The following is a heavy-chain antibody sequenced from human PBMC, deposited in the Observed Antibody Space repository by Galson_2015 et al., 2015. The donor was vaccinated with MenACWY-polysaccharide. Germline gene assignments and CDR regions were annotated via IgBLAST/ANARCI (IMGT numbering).Heavy chain of an antibody. D-gene: IGHD3-10*01. CDR3: ASQTWTGYFDY. CDR2: IKQDGSEK. CDR1: GFTFSNYW. Sequence: SLRLSCAASGFTFSNYWMSRVRQAPGKGLEWVANIKQDGSEKYYVDSVKGRFTISRDNAKTSLYLQMNSLRAEDTAMYYCASQTWTGYFDYWGQGILVTVSS. V-gene: IGHV3-7*03. J-gene: IGHJ4*02.